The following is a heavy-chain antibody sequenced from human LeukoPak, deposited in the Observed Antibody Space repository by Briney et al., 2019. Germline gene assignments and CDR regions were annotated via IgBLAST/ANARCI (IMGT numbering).Heavy chain of an antibody. J-gene: IGHJ5*02. CDR3: ARALPLYYYDSSGYIGWFDP. CDR1: GYTFPSYY. CDR2: INPSGGST. V-gene: IGHV1-46*01. Sequence: GASVKVSCKASGYTFPSYYMHWVRQAPGQGLEWMGIINPSGGSTSYAQKFQGRVTMTRDTSTSTVYMELSSLRSEDTAVYYCARALPLYYYDSSGYIGWFDPWGQGTLVTVSS. D-gene: IGHD3-22*01.